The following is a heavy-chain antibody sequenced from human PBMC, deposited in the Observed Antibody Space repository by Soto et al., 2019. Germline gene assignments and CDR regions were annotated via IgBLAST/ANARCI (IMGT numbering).Heavy chain of an antibody. V-gene: IGHV3-30-3*01. D-gene: IGHD3-3*01. Sequence: PGGSLRLSCAASGFTFSSCAMHWVRQAPGKGLEWVAVISYDGSNKYYADSVKGRFTISRDNSKNTLYLQMNSLRAEDTAVYYCARVRGYYDFWSGSHWGQGTLVTVSS. J-gene: IGHJ4*02. CDR1: GFTFSSCA. CDR2: ISYDGSNK. CDR3: ARVRGYYDFWSGSH.